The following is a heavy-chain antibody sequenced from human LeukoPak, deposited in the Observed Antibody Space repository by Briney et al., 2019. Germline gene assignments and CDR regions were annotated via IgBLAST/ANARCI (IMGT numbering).Heavy chain of an antibody. Sequence: GASVKVSCKASGYTFTSYYIHWVRQAPGQGLEWMGIINPSGGSTSYAQKFQGRVTMTRDTSTSTVYMKLSSLRSEDTAVYYCARGIVVVPAAIKFRTLDYWGQGTLVTVSS. CDR3: ARGIVVVPAAIKFRTLDY. CDR2: INPSGGST. V-gene: IGHV1-46*01. CDR1: GYTFTSYY. J-gene: IGHJ4*02. D-gene: IGHD2-2*02.